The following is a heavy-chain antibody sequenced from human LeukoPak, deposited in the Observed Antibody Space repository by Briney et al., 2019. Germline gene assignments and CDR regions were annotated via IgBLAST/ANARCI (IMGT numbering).Heavy chain of an antibody. J-gene: IGHJ3*02. CDR1: GFTFSSYA. CDR3: ARGDLFSHYYDSSGHDAFDI. CDR2: ISYGGSNK. V-gene: IGHV3-30*04. D-gene: IGHD3-22*01. Sequence: PGGSLRLSCAASGFTFSSYAMHWVRQAPGKGLEWVAVISYGGSNKYYADSVKGRFTISRDNSKNTLYLQMNSLRAEDTAVYYCARGDLFSHYYDSSGHDAFDIWGQGTMVTVSS.